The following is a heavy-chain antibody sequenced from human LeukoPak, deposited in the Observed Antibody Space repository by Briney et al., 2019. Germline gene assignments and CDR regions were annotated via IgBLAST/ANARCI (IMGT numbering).Heavy chain of an antibody. CDR2: INHSGST. J-gene: IGHJ4*02. D-gene: IGHD5-12*01. CDR1: GGSFSGYY. CDR3: ARLKRGYSGYDAPHFDY. V-gene: IGHV4-34*01. Sequence: SETLSLTCAVYGGSFSGYYWSWIRQPPGKGLEWIGEINHSGSTNYNPSLKSRVTISVDTSKNQFSLKLSSVTAADTAVYYCARLKRGYSGYDAPHFDYWGQGTLVTVSS.